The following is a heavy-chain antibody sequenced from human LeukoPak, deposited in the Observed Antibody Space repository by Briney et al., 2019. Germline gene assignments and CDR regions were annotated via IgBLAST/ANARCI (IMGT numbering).Heavy chain of an antibody. D-gene: IGHD6-6*01. CDR3: ARSARDTALNRYPWFDP. CDR1: GYTFTSYG. V-gene: IGHV1-18*01. J-gene: IGHJ5*02. CDR2: ISAYNGNT. Sequence: ASVKVSCKASGYTFTSYGISWVRQAPGQGLEWMGWISAYNGNTNYAQKLQGRVTMTTDTSTSTAYMELRSLRSDDTAVYYCARSARDTALNRYPWFDPWGQGTLVTVSS.